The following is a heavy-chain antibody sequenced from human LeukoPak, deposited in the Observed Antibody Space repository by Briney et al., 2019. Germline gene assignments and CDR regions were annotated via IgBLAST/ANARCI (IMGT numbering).Heavy chain of an antibody. CDR3: ARRGRAARGWGYYYYYMDV. D-gene: IGHD6-6*01. CDR1: GYSFTSYW. CDR2: IYPGDSDT. Sequence: GESLKISCKGSGYSFTSYWIGWVRQMPGKGLERMGIIYPGDSDTRYSPSFQGQVTISADKSISTAYLQWSSLKASDTAMYYCARRGRAARGWGYYYYYMDVWGKGTTVTVSS. J-gene: IGHJ6*03. V-gene: IGHV5-51*01.